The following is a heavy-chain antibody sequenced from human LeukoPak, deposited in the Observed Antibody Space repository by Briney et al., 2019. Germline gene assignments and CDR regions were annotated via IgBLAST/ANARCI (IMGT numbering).Heavy chain of an antibody. D-gene: IGHD2-2*01. V-gene: IGHV3-15*01. CDR1: GFAFTSAW. CDR3: TTGGRRSTSQYYYGMDV. CDR2: IKSKTEGGTT. J-gene: IGHJ6*02. Sequence: GESLRLSCAASGFAFTSAWMTWVRQAPGKGLEWVGRIKSKTEGGTTDYAAPVKGRFTISRDDSKNMVYLQMNSLKTEDTAVYYCTTGGRRSTSQYYYGMDVWGQGTTVTVSS.